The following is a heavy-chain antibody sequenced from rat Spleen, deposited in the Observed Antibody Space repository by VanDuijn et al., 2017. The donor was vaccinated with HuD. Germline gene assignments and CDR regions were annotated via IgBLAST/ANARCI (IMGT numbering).Heavy chain of an antibody. V-gene: IGHV2-15*01. CDR1: GFSLTSYH. J-gene: IGHJ4*01. CDR2: IWAGGGT. Sequence: QVQLKESGPGLVQPSQTLSLTCTVSGFSLTSYHVSWVRQPPGKSLVWMGTIWAGGGTNYNSAVQSRLSISRDTSKSQVFLKMNSLQTDDTGTYYCTRDGTTGLFAYVIDAWGQGASVTVSS. CDR3: TRDGTTGLFAYVIDA. D-gene: IGHD1-11*01.